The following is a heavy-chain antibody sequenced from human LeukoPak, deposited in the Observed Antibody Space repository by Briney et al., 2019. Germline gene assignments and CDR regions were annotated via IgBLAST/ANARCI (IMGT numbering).Heavy chain of an antibody. J-gene: IGHJ4*02. V-gene: IGHV5-51*01. Sequence: GESLKISCKGSGYSFTSYWIGWVRQMPGKGLEWMGIIYPGDSDTRYSPSFQGQVTISVDNSSNTAYLQWSSLKASDTAMFYCARQDGYGGNYFDYWGQGTLVTVSS. CDR2: IYPGDSDT. D-gene: IGHD4-23*01. CDR3: ARQDGYGGNYFDY. CDR1: GYSFTSYW.